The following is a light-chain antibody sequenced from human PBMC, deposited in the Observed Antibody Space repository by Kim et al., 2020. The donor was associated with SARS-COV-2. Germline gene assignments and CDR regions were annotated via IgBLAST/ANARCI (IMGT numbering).Light chain of an antibody. CDR1: ASNIGSNL. J-gene: IGLJ2*01. CDR3: AAWDDRLIGVV. V-gene: IGLV1-47*01. CDR2: QND. Sequence: GQRVGISCSVRASNIGSNLVYWYKQLPGTAPTRLISQNDQRPSGVPDRFSGSKSGTSASLAISGLRSEDEAAYFCAAWDDRLIGVVFGGGTKVTVL.